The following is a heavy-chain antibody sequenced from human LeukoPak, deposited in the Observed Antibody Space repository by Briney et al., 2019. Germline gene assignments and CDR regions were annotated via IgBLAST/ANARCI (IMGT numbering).Heavy chain of an antibody. Sequence: SAKVSCKASGGTFSSYAISWVRQAPGQGLEWMGGIIPIFGTANYAQKFQGRVTITADESTSTAYMELSSLRSEDTAVYYCARDPENCSSTSCYVHFQHWGQGTLVTVSS. CDR2: IIPIFGTA. J-gene: IGHJ1*01. D-gene: IGHD2-2*01. V-gene: IGHV1-69*01. CDR3: ARDPENCSSTSCYVHFQH. CDR1: GGTFSSYA.